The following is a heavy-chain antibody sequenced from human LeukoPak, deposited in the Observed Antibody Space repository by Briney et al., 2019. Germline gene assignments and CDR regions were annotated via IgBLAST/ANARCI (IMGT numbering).Heavy chain of an antibody. CDR3: ARDMQRGPGDYGDSDAFDI. CDR1: GYTFTSYD. CDR2: MNPNSGNT. Sequence: ASVKVSCKASGYTFTSYDINWVRQATGQGLEWMGWMNPNSGNTGYAQKFQGRVTMTRNTSISTAYMELSSLRSEDTAVYYCARDMQRGPGDYGDSDAFDIWGQGTMVTVSS. J-gene: IGHJ3*02. D-gene: IGHD4-17*01. V-gene: IGHV1-8*01.